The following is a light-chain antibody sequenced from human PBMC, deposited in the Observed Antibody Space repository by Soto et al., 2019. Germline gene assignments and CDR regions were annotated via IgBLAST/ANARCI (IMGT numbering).Light chain of an antibody. CDR1: ETVAGSY. CDR3: QQRSNWPIT. CDR2: GAS. J-gene: IGKJ5*01. Sequence: EIVLTQSPGIMYLSPGERATLSCRASETVAGSYLAWYQQKPGQAPRLLIHGASTRATGIADRFSGSGSGTDFTLTISSLEPEDFALYYCQQRSNWPITFGQGTRLEIK. V-gene: IGKV3D-20*02.